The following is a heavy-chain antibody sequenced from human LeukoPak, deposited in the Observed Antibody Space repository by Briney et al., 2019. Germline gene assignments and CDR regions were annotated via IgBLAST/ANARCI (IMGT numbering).Heavy chain of an antibody. CDR3: ARDLGSGWYRIDY. CDR2: INAGNGNT. CDR1: GYTFTSYA. V-gene: IGHV1-3*01. J-gene: IGHJ4*02. Sequence: ASVKVSCKASGYTFTSYAMHWVRQAPGQRLEWMGWINAGNGNTKYSQKFQGRVTITRDTSASTAYMELSSLRSEDTAVYYCARDLGSGWYRIDYWGQGTLVTVSS. D-gene: IGHD6-19*01.